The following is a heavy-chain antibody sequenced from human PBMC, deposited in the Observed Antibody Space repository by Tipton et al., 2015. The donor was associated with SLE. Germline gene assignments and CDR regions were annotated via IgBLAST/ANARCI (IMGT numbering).Heavy chain of an antibody. CDR3: ARTNIGAAHGPFDI. CDR1: GNSVSDYY. V-gene: IGHV1-2*02. D-gene: IGHD6-13*01. CDR2: INPNSGGT. J-gene: IGHJ3*02. Sequence: QVQLVQSGPEVKKPGASVKVSCKSSGNSVSDYYMHWVRQAPGQGLEWMGWINPNSGGTSSSQKFQGRVTMTRDTALNVVHLEVSRLGSDDTAVYYCARTNIGAAHGPFDIWGQGTVVTVSS.